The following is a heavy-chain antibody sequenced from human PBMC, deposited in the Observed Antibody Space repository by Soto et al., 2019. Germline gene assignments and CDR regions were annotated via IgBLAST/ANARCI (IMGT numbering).Heavy chain of an antibody. CDR3: AKLAAYSIISPLDM. D-gene: IGHD2-15*01. Sequence: ASVKVSCKASGYNFINFCINWVRQAPGQGLEWVGRISPYSGNTNYAQKFQGRVTMTTDTRTAYMELRSLRSDDTAVYYCAKLAAYSIISPLDMWGQGTKVTVSS. J-gene: IGHJ3*02. CDR1: GYNFINFC. CDR2: ISPYSGNT. V-gene: IGHV1-18*01.